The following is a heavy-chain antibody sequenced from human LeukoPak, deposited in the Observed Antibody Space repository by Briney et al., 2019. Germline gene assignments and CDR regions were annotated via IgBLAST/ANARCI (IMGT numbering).Heavy chain of an antibody. CDR1: GFTFSSYW. CDR2: IKRDGSET. CDR3: ARDSGDRTVDY. D-gene: IGHD3-10*01. Sequence: PGGSLRLSCAASGFTFSSYWMSWVRQTPGKGLEWVANIKRDGSETYYVDAVEGRFTTSRDNVKNSLYLQMNSLRAEDTAVYYCARDSGDRTVDYWGQGTLVTVSS. J-gene: IGHJ4*02. V-gene: IGHV3-7*01.